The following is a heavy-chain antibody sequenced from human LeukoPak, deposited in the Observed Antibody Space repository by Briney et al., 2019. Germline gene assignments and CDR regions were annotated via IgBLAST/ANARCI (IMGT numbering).Heavy chain of an antibody. J-gene: IGHJ4*02. CDR1: GGSVSSGSYY. CDR3: ARAKKYSSGWYKY. CDR2: IYYSGST. V-gene: IGHV4-61*01. D-gene: IGHD6-19*01. Sequence: PSETLSLTCTVSGGSVSSGSYYWSWIRQPPGKGLEWIGYIYYSGSTNYNLSLKSRVTISVDTSKNQFSLKLSSVTAADTAVYYCARAKKYSSGWYKYWGQGTLVTVSS.